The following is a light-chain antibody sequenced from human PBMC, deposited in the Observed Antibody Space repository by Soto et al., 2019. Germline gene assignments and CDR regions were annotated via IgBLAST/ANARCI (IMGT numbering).Light chain of an antibody. V-gene: IGKV3-15*01. CDR3: QQYTHWPPGYT. Sequence: EIVMTQDPVSLSVSPGERVTLSCRASQAIRTNLAWYQQKVGQAPRLLIYGSSTRATGIPARFSGSGSGTEFTLTISSLQSEAFAVYYCQQYTHWPPGYTFGQGTKADIK. CDR1: QAIRTN. J-gene: IGKJ2*01. CDR2: GSS.